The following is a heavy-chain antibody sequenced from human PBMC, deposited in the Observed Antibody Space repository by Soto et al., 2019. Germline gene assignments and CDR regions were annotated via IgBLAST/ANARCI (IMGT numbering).Heavy chain of an antibody. CDR2: ISYDGSNK. V-gene: IGHV3-30-3*01. CDR1: GFTFSSYA. D-gene: IGHD5-12*01. J-gene: IGHJ4*02. Sequence: QVQLVESGGGVVQPGRSLRLSCAASGFTFSSYAMHWVRQAPGKGLEWVAVISYDGSNKYYADSVKGRFTISRDNSKNTLYLQMNSLRAEDTAVYYCARDIVEGGYDSEFFDYWGKGTLVTASS. CDR3: ARDIVEGGYDSEFFDY.